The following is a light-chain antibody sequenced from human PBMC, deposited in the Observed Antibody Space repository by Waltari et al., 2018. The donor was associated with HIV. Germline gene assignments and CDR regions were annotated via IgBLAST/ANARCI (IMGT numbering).Light chain of an antibody. CDR2: KDR. Sequence: SYELTQPPSVSVSPGQTAEITCFEDALPSQSDHWYQQKPGQAPVLVIYKDRKRPSGIPQRFSGSTSGTSVTLTIRGVQAEDEADYYCQSTDNSGTHVVFGGGTKLTVL. CDR3: QSTDNSGTHVV. CDR1: ALPSQS. J-gene: IGLJ2*01. V-gene: IGLV3-25*03.